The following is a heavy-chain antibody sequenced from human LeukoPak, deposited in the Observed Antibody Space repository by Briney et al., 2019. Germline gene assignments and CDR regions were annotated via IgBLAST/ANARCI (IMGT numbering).Heavy chain of an antibody. CDR3: AFWGTYQSY. D-gene: IGHD3-16*02. V-gene: IGHV3-7*02. Sequence: GGSLRLSCAVSGLTLSNYWMNWVRQAPGKGLEWVANINPHGSEERYVDSVKGRFTISRDNAKNSLYLQMNSLRAEDTVVYYCAFWGTYQSYWGQGTLVTVSS. CDR2: INPHGSEE. CDR1: GLTLSNYW. J-gene: IGHJ4*02.